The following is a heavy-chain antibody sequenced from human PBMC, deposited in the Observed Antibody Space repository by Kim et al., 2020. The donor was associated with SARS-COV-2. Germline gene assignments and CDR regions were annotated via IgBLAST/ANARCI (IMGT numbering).Heavy chain of an antibody. Sequence: SETLSLTCTVSGGSISSGSYYWSWIRQPAGKGLEWIGRIYTSGSTNYNPSLKSRVTISVDTSKNQFSLKLSSVTAADTAVYYCAREPLTAMIAFDYWGQGTLVTVSS. CDR1: GGSISSGSYY. D-gene: IGHD3-22*01. V-gene: IGHV4-61*02. J-gene: IGHJ4*02. CDR2: IYTSGST. CDR3: AREPLTAMIAFDY.